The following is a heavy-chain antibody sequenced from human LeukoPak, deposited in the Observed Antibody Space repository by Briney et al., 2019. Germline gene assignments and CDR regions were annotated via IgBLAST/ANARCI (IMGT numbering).Heavy chain of an antibody. V-gene: IGHV4-39*07. D-gene: IGHD3-10*01. CDR3: ASLPKEVRAAVDY. J-gene: IGHJ4*02. Sequence: SETLSLTATFPVASITVGSYYWAGIRNPPGKGLDGIGSIYYSGSTYYNPSLKSRVTISVDTSKNQFSLKLSSVTAADTAVYYCASLPKEVRAAVDYWGQGTLVTVSS. CDR1: VASITVGSYY. CDR2: IYYSGST.